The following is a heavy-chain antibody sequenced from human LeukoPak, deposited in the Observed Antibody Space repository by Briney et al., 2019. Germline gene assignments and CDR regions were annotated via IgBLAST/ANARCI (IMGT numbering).Heavy chain of an antibody. Sequence: SVKVSCKASGGTFSSYAISWVRQAPGQGLEWMGGIIPIFGTANYAQKFQGRVTITTDESTSTAYMELSSLRSEDTAVYYCARVRDIVVVPALMGWFDPWGQGTLVTVS. V-gene: IGHV1-69*05. CDR2: IIPIFGTA. CDR3: ARVRDIVVVPALMGWFDP. CDR1: GGTFSSYA. D-gene: IGHD2-2*01. J-gene: IGHJ5*02.